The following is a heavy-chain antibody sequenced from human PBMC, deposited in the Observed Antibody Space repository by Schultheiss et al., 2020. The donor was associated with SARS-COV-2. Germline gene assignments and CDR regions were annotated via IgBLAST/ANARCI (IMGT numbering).Heavy chain of an antibody. CDR2: ISYDGSNK. Sequence: GGSLRLSCAASGFTFSSYSMNWVRQAPGKGLEWVAVISYDGSNKYYADSVKGRFTISRDNSKNTLYLQMNSLRAEDTAVYYCAKAGHGDYSWGQGTLVTVSS. D-gene: IGHD4-17*01. CDR3: AKAGHGDYS. J-gene: IGHJ4*02. CDR1: GFTFSSYS. V-gene: IGHV3-30*18.